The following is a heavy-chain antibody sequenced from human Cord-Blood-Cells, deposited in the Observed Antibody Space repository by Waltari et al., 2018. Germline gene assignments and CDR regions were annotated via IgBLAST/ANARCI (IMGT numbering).Heavy chain of an antibody. CDR2: TRNKANSYTT. D-gene: IGHD2-15*01. Sequence: EVQLVESGGGLVQPGGSLRLSCAASGFTFSDHYMDWVRQAPGKGLEWVGRTRNKANSYTTEYAASVKGRFTISRDDSKNSLYLQMNSLKTEDTAVYYCARVTRIGGFDYWGQGTLVTVSS. J-gene: IGHJ4*02. V-gene: IGHV3-72*01. CDR1: GFTFSDHY. CDR3: ARVTRIGGFDY.